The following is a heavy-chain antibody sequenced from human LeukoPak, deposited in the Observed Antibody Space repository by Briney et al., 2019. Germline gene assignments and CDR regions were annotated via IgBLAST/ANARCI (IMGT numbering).Heavy chain of an antibody. D-gene: IGHD5-18*01. CDR3: ARVSHQYDSYGLDY. CDR2: IYHSGST. Sequence: PSETLSLTCTVSGYSISSGYCWGWIRQPPGKGLEWVGSIYHSGSTYYNPSLKSRVTISVDTSKNQFSLKLSSVTAADTAVYYCARVSHQYDSYGLDYWGQGTLVTVSS. CDR1: GYSISSGYC. J-gene: IGHJ4*02. V-gene: IGHV4-38-2*02.